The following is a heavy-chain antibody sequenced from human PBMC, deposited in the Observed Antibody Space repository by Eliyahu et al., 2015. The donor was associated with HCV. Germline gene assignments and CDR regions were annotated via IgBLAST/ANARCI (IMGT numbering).Heavy chain of an antibody. Sequence: QVQLQQSGPGLVKPSQTLSLTCAISGDSVSXNSPAWNWIRQSPSRGLEWLGRTYYRSKWYDDYAVSVKSRITINPDTSKNQFSLQLNSVTPEDTAVYYCARGATTMHFGMDVWGQGTTVTVSS. CDR3: ARGATTMHFGMDV. CDR2: TYYRSKWYD. CDR1: GDSVSXNSPA. V-gene: IGHV6-1*01. D-gene: IGHD5-24*01. J-gene: IGHJ6*02.